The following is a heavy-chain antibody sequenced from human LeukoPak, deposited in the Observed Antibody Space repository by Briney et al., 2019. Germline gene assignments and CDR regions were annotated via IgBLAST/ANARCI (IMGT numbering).Heavy chain of an antibody. V-gene: IGHV1-3*02. CDR3: ARGSGYDFGVIDY. D-gene: IGHD5-12*01. Sequence: ASVKASCKASGYTFTSYAMHWVRQAPGQRLEWMGWSNAGNGNTKYSREFQGRVPITRDTSASTAYMELSSLRSEDMAVYYCARGSGYDFGVIDYWGQGTLVTVSS. CDR1: GYTFTSYA. J-gene: IGHJ4*02. CDR2: SNAGNGNT.